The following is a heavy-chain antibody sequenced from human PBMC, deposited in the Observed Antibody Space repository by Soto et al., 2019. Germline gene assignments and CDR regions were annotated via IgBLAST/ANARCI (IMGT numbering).Heavy chain of an antibody. Sequence: PGGSLRLSCAASGFTFSSYAMHWVRQAPGKGLEWVAVISYDGSNKYYADSVKGRFTISRDNSKNTLYLPMNSLRAEDTAVYYCARALHLGDFWSGYSTAYYYDMDVWGQGTTVTVSS. V-gene: IGHV3-30-3*01. J-gene: IGHJ6*02. CDR3: ARALHLGDFWSGYSTAYYYDMDV. D-gene: IGHD3-3*01. CDR2: ISYDGSNK. CDR1: GFTFSSYA.